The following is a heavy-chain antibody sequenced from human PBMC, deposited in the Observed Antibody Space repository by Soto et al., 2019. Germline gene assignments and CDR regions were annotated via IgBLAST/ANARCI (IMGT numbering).Heavy chain of an antibody. J-gene: IGHJ6*02. Sequence: SETLSLTCTVSGGSISSSNYYWGWIRQPPGKGLEWIGSIYYSGSAYYNPSLKSRVTISVDTSKNQFSLKLSSVTAADTAVYYCARPLYSYGPMDVWGQGTTVT. D-gene: IGHD5-18*01. CDR3: ARPLYSYGPMDV. V-gene: IGHV4-39*07. CDR2: IYYSGSA. CDR1: GGSISSSNYY.